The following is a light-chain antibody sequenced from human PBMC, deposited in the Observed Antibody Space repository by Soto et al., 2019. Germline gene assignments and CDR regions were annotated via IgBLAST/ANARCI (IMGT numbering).Light chain of an antibody. CDR2: GAS. V-gene: IGKV3-20*01. Sequence: EVVLTQSPGTLSLSPGERATLSCRASQSIDSSSLAWYQQTPGQTPRLLIYGASTRATGVSDRFSGSGSGTDFTISISRLEPEDFGVYYCQKYGGSPLVTFGPGTKVEVK. CDR1: QSIDSSS. CDR3: QKYGGSPLVT. J-gene: IGKJ3*01.